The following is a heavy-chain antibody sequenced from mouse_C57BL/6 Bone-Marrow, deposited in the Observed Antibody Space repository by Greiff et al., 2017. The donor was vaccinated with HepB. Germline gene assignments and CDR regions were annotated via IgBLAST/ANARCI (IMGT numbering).Heavy chain of an antibody. V-gene: IGHV1-50*01. Sequence: QVQLKQPGAELVKPGASVKLSCKASGYTFTSYWMQWVKQRPGQGLEWIGEIDPSDSYTNYNQKFKGKATLTVDTSSSTAYMQLSSLTSEDSAVYYCARVDGSSWFAYWGQGTLVTVSA. CDR3: ARVDGSSWFAY. CDR2: IDPSDSYT. D-gene: IGHD1-1*01. J-gene: IGHJ3*01. CDR1: GYTFTSYW.